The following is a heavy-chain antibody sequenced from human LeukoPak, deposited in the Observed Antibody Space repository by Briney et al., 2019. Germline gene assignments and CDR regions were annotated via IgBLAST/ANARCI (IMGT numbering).Heavy chain of an antibody. CDR2: ISYTGST. D-gene: IGHD3-3*01. V-gene: IGHV4-39*01. CDR3: ASTYYDFWSGRPGAFDI. J-gene: IGHJ3*02. CDR1: GGSINSNSYY. Sequence: SETLSLTGTVSGGSINSNSYYWGWIRQPPGKGLEWIGSISYTGSTYYNPSLKSRVTISVDTPKSQVSLRLSSVTAADTAVYYCASTYYDFWSGRPGAFDIWGQGTMVTVSS.